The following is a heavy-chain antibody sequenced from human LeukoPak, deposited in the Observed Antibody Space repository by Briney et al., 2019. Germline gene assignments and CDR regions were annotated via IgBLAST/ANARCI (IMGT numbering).Heavy chain of an antibody. V-gene: IGHV4-61*02. J-gene: IGHJ5*02. CDR2: MSSSGIS. CDR1: NGSISSDTYF. CDR3: ARDYASRLWFGELNWFDP. Sequence: SQTLSLTCTVSNGSISSDTYFWSWIRQPAGKGLEWIGRMSSSGISTYSPSLKSRVTISIDTSRNQFSMNLNSVTAADTAVYYCARDYASRLWFGELNWFDPWGQGTLVTVSS. D-gene: IGHD3-10*01.